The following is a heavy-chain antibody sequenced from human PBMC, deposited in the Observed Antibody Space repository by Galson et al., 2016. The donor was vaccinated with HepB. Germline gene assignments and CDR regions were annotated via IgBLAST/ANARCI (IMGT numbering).Heavy chain of an antibody. J-gene: IGHJ4*02. CDR2: INHSGVT. CDR1: GGSVTGYY. Sequence: SETLSLTCAVHGGSVTGYYWIWIRQPPGKGLEWLGEINHSGVTNYNPSLKSRVTMSADTSKNHFSLKLSSVTAADTAVYFCTREEHGSWFPHYYWGQGTLVTVSS. CDR3: TREEHGSWFPHYY. V-gene: IGHV4-34*01. D-gene: IGHD6-13*01.